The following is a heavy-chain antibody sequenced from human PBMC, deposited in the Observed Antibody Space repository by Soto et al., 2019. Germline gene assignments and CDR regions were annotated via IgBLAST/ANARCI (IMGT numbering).Heavy chain of an antibody. D-gene: IGHD3-3*01. Sequence: SETLSLTCTVSGGSISSGDYYWSWIRQPPGKGLEWIGYIYYSGSTYYSPSLKSRVTISVDTSKNQFSLKLSSVTAADTAVYYCARDWSKNWFDPWGQGTLVTVSS. J-gene: IGHJ5*02. CDR1: GGSISSGDYY. V-gene: IGHV4-30-4*01. CDR3: ARDWSKNWFDP. CDR2: IYYSGST.